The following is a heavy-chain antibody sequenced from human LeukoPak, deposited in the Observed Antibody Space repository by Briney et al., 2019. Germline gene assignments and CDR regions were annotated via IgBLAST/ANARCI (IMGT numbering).Heavy chain of an antibody. J-gene: IGHJ6*02. Sequence: GASVKVSCKASGYTFTSYDINWVRQATGQGLEWMGWMNPNSGNTGYAQKFQGRVTMTRNTSISTAYMELSSLRSEDTAVYYCARAGPDCSGGSCYSVAYYYGMDVWGQGTTVTVSS. CDR1: GYTFTSYD. D-gene: IGHD2-15*01. V-gene: IGHV1-8*01. CDR2: MNPNSGNT. CDR3: ARAGPDCSGGSCYSVAYYYGMDV.